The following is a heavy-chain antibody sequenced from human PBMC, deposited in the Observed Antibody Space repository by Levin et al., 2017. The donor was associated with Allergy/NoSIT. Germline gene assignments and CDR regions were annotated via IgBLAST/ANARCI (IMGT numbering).Heavy chain of an antibody. CDR2: INSDGSST. Sequence: PGGSLRLSCAASGFIFSGYWMYWVRQAPGKGLVWVSRINSDGSSTNYADSVKGRFTVSRDNAKNTLFLQMSSLRAEDTAVYYCARDRFFDIWGQGTMVTVSS. CDR1: GFIFSGYW. CDR3: ARDRFFDI. V-gene: IGHV3-74*01. J-gene: IGHJ3*02. D-gene: IGHD3-16*01.